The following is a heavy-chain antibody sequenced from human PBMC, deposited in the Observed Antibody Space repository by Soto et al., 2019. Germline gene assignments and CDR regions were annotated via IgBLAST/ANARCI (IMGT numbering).Heavy chain of an antibody. CDR1: GGTFNTLS. J-gene: IGHJ4*02. CDR3: TTRDQGRFDH. D-gene: IGHD2-2*01. Sequence: QVQLVQSGAEGKRPGSSVKVSCTPSGGTFNTLSINWVRQAPGQGLEWMGAIIPFFDSTNYAQKFQDRVTITADKSLGTADMELTSLRSDDTAVYYCTTRDQGRFDHWGQGTPLTVSS. CDR2: IIPFFDST. V-gene: IGHV1-69*06.